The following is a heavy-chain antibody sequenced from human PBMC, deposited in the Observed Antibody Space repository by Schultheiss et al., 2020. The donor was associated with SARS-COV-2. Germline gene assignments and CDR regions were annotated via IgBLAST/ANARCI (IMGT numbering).Heavy chain of an antibody. CDR2: ISGSGGST. J-gene: IGHJ6*02. D-gene: IGHD3-10*01. Sequence: GGSLRLSCAASGFTFSSYAMSWVRQAPGKGLEWVSAISGSGGSTYYADSVKGRFTISRDNSENTLYLQMNSLRAEDTAVYYCANDRLLRFGELLYGMDVWGQGTTVTVAS. CDR1: GFTFSSYA. V-gene: IGHV3-23*01. CDR3: ANDRLLRFGELLYGMDV.